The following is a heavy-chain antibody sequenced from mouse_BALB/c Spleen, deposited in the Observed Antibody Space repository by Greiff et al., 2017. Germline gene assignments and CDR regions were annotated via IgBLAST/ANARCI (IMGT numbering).Heavy chain of an antibody. J-gene: IGHJ2*01. V-gene: IGHV1-82*01. CDR1: GYAFSSSW. CDR3: AKYGSSPFDY. CDR2: IYPGDGDT. Sequence: QVQLQQSGPELVKPGASVKISCKASGYAFSSSWMNWVKQRPGQGLEWIGRIYPGDGDTNYNGKFKGKATLTADKSSSTAYMQLSSLTSVDSAVYFCAKYGSSPFDYWGQGTTLTVSS. D-gene: IGHD1-1*01.